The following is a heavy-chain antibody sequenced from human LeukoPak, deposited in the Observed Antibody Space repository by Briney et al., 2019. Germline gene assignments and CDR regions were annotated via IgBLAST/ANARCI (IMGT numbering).Heavy chain of an antibody. D-gene: IGHD3-22*01. Sequence: PGGSLRLSCAASGFTFEDYTMHWVRQAPGRTLEWVSLVNWHGTAYYTDSVKGRFTISRDNSKNSLFLQMENLRSEDTAFYYCVKDLSYESSGSVLEYWGQGTLVTVSS. V-gene: IGHV3-43*01. CDR1: GFTFEDYT. CDR3: VKDLSYESSGSVLEY. CDR2: VNWHGTA. J-gene: IGHJ4*02.